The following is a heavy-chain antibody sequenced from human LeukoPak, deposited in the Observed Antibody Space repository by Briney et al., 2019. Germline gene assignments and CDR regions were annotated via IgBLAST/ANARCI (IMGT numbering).Heavy chain of an antibody. J-gene: IGHJ3*02. CDR1: GGTFSSYA. CDR2: IIPIFGTA. CDR3: ARAPSGDYAEGAFDI. V-gene: IGHV1-69*05. Sequence: SVKVSCKASGGTFSSYAISWVRQAPGQGLEWMGGIIPIFGTANYAQKFQGRVTITTDESTSTAYMELSSLRSEDTAVYYCARAPSGDYAEGAFDIWGQGTMVTVSS. D-gene: IGHD4-17*01.